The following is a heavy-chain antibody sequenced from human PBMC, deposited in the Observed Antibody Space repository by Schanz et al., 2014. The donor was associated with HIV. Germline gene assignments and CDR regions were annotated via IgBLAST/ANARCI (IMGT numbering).Heavy chain of an antibody. CDR1: GFSLNRYS. Sequence: QVQLVESGGGLVQPGGSLRLSCAASGFSLNRYSVNWVRQTPGKGLEWVTLISYDGINKYYADSVKGRLTISRDNSKNTLYLQMKSLRPEDTAVYYCAKDRNHYDSRYRGKGNYYYYYGMDVWGQGTTVTVSS. CDR3: AKDRNHYDSRYRGKGNYYYYYGMDV. D-gene: IGHD3-22*01. J-gene: IGHJ6*02. V-gene: IGHV3-30*18. CDR2: ISYDGINK.